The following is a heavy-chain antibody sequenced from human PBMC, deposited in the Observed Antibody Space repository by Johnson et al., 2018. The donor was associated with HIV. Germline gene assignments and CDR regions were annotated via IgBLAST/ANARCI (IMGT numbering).Heavy chain of an antibody. CDR1: GFTFSSYW. Sequence: VQLVESGGGLVQPGGSLRLFCAASGFTFSSYWMSWVRQAPGKGLEWVANIKQDGSEKYYVDSVKGRFTISRDNAKNSLYLQMNSLRAEDTAVYYCEKGRSPRIQLRTWAFDIWGQGTMVIVSS. V-gene: IGHV3-7*01. CDR3: EKGRSPRIQLRTWAFDI. J-gene: IGHJ3*02. D-gene: IGHD5-18*01. CDR2: IKQDGSEK.